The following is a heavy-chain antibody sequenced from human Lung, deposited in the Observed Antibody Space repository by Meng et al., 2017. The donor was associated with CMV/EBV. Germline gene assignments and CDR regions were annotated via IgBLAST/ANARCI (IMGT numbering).Heavy chain of an antibody. Sequence: GNTLGDYFIHWVRQAPGQGLEWMGWINPRSGDSKYAQKFQGRVTMTRDTAISATYMEVRRLTYDDTAVYYCARNNYYYDSSGPFGLWGQGALVTVSS. D-gene: IGHD3-22*01. J-gene: IGHJ5*02. CDR1: GNTLGDYF. V-gene: IGHV1-2*02. CDR2: INPRSGDS. CDR3: ARNNYYYDSSGPFGL.